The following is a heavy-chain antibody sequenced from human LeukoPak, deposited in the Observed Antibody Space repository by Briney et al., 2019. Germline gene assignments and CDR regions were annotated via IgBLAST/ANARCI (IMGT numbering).Heavy chain of an antibody. CDR1: GGSISSYY. J-gene: IGHJ4*02. D-gene: IGHD6-19*01. Sequence: SETLSLTCTVSGGSISSYYWSWIRQPPGKGLEWIGYIYCSGSTNYNPSLKSRVTISVDTSKNQFSLKLSSVTAADTAVYYCARARSGWWDPFDYWGQGTLVTVSS. CDR2: IYCSGST. CDR3: ARARSGWWDPFDY. V-gene: IGHV4-59*01.